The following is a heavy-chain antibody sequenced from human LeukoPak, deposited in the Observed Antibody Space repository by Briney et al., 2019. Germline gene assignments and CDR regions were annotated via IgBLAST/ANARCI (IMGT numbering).Heavy chain of an antibody. D-gene: IGHD4-11*01. CDR1: GYKFASYW. CDR2: IYIGDSDT. J-gene: IGHJ4*02. CDR3: ARHEIYSDSFFDY. V-gene: IGHV5-51*01. Sequence: GESLKISCQGFGYKFASYWIGWVRQMPGKGLEWMGIIYIGDSDTRYSPSFRGQVTISADKSISPAYLQWSSLKASDTAVYYCARHEIYSDSFFDYWGQGTLVTVSS.